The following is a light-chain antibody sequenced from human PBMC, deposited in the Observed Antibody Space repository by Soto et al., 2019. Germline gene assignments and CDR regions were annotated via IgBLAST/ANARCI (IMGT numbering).Light chain of an antibody. CDR1: QILLHSNGYNY. CDR2: LGS. CDR3: MQALQTPPA. Sequence: DIVMTQSPLSLPVTPGEPASISCRSSQILLHSNGYNYLDWYLQKPGQSPQLLIYLGSNRASGVPDRFSGSGSGTDFTLKISRVEAVDVWVYYCMQALQTPPAFGGGTKVEIK. V-gene: IGKV2-28*01. J-gene: IGKJ4*01.